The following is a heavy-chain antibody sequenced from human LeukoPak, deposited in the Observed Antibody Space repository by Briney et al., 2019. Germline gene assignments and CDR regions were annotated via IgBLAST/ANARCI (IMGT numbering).Heavy chain of an antibody. CDR1: GFTFSSYG. Sequence: PGGSLRLSCAASGFTFSSYGMHWVRQAPGKGLEWVAVIWYDGSNKYYADSVKGRFTISRDNSKNTLYLQMNSLRAEDTAVYYCARDAVVGHFDYWGQGTLVTVSS. V-gene: IGHV3-33*01. J-gene: IGHJ4*02. CDR2: IWYDGSNK. CDR3: ARDAVVGHFDY. D-gene: IGHD5-18*01.